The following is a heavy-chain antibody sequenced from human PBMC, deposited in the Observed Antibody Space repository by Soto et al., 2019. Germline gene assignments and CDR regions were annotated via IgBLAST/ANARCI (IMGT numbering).Heavy chain of an antibody. CDR2: VGTNNDNT. D-gene: IGHD3-22*01. CDR1: GYTFTAYG. Sequence: ASVKVSCKTSGYTFTAYGLAWLRQAPGQRPEWMGWVGTNNDNTNYAEKFQGRVTMTPDTSTATTYMELRSLRSDDTAVYYCARELNTDSSAYYSFAYWGQGTLVTVSS. J-gene: IGHJ4*02. CDR3: ARELNTDSSAYYSFAY. V-gene: IGHV1-18*01.